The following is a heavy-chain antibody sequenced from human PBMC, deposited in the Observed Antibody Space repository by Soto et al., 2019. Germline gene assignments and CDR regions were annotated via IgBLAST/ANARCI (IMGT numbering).Heavy chain of an antibody. CDR3: ASTVVVTAILDYFDY. J-gene: IGHJ4*02. D-gene: IGHD2-21*02. V-gene: IGHV1-69*13. CDR1: GGTFSSYA. Sequence: SVKVSCKASGGTFSSYAISWVRQAPGQGLEWMGGIIPIFGTANYAQKFQGRVTITADESTSTAYMELSSLRSEDTAVYYCASTVVVTAILDYFDYWGQGTLVTVSS. CDR2: IIPIFGTA.